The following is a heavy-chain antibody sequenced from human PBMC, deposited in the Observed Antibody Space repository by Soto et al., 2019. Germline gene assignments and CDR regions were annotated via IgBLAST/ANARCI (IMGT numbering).Heavy chain of an antibody. CDR3: ARDLQRGYYYGMDV. CDR2: TYYRSKWYN. D-gene: IGHD5-12*01. CDR1: GDSVSSYSDA. V-gene: IGHV6-1*01. Sequence: PLQTLALTCDISGDSVSSYSDAWNWIRQSTSSGLEWLGRTYYRSKWYNDYAVSVKSRITINPDTSKNQFSLQLNSVTPEDTAVYYCARDLQRGYYYGMDVWGQGTTVTVSS. J-gene: IGHJ6*02.